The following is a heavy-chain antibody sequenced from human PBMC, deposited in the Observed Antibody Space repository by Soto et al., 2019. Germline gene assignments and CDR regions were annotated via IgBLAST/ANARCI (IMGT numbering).Heavy chain of an antibody. V-gene: IGHV3-23*01. J-gene: IGHJ4*02. Sequence: GGSLRLSCVTSGFTFSDSWMSWVRQAPGKGLEWVSAISGSGGSTYYADSVKGRFTISRDNSKNTLYLQMNSLRAEDTAVYHCAKDSEGYYYGSSDYWGQGTLVTVSS. CDR3: AKDSEGYYYGSSDY. D-gene: IGHD3-10*01. CDR1: GFTFSDSW. CDR2: ISGSGGST.